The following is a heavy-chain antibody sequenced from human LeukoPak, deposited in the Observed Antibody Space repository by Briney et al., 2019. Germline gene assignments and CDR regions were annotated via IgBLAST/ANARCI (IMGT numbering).Heavy chain of an antibody. V-gene: IGHV3-30*02. CDR2: IRYDGSNK. Sequence: PGGSLRLSCAASGFTFSSYGMHWVRQAPGKGLEWVAFIRYDGSNKYYADSMKGRFTISRDNSKNTLSLQMNSLRGEDTAIYYCAKDHCTNGVCYTDYWGQGTLATVSS. CDR1: GFTFSSYG. CDR3: AKDHCTNGVCYTDY. D-gene: IGHD2-8*01. J-gene: IGHJ4*02.